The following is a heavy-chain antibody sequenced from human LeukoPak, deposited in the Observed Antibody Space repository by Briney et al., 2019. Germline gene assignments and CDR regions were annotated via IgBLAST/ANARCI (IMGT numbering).Heavy chain of an antibody. V-gene: IGHV3-7*01. D-gene: IGHD6-25*01. CDR2: TNQEGSEK. J-gene: IGHJ4*02. CDR3: ARDPKRLDY. Sequence: GGSLRLSCAASGFTFSTYWMSWVRQAPGKGLEWVANTNQEGSEKYYVDSVKGRFTISKDNAKNSLYLQMNSLRAEDTAVYYCARDPKRLDYWGQGTLVTVSS. CDR1: GFTFSTYW.